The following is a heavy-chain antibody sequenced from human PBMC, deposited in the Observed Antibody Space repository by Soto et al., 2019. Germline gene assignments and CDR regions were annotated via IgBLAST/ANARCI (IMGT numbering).Heavy chain of an antibody. D-gene: IGHD6-6*01. CDR3: ARRISSSGYYYYGMDV. CDR1: GYSFTSYW. J-gene: IGHJ6*02. V-gene: IGHV5-51*01. Sequence: GESLKISCKGSGYSFTSYWIGWVRQMPGKGLEWMGIIYPGNSDTRYSPSFQGQVTISADKSISTAYLQWSSLKASDTAMYYCARRISSSGYYYYGMDVWGQGTTVTVSS. CDR2: IYPGNSDT.